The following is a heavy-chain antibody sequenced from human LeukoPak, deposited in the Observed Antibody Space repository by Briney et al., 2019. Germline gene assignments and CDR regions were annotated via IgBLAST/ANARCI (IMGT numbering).Heavy chain of an antibody. CDR3: ARSLTGTTDFDY. V-gene: IGHV1-69*05. CDR2: IIPIFGTA. CDR1: GGTFSSYA. D-gene: IGHD1-7*01. J-gene: IGHJ4*02. Sequence: ASVKVSCKASGGTFSSYAISWVRQAPGQGLEWMGRIIPIFGTANYVQKFQGRVTITTDESTSTAYMELSSLRSEDTAVYYCARSLTGTTDFDYWGQGTLVTVSS.